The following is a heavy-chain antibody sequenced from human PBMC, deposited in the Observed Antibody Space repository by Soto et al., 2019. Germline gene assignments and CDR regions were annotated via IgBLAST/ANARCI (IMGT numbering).Heavy chain of an antibody. CDR1: GGTFSSYA. D-gene: IGHD2-2*01. J-gene: IGHJ6*02. V-gene: IGHV1-69*01. CDR2: IIPTSDTT. Sequence: QVQLVQSGAEVKKPGSSVKVSCKASGGTFSSYAISWVRQAPGQGLEWLGGIIPTSDTTNYAQKFQGRVTITADESTSTAYMELSSLRAEDTAVYYCARSQGSSTSLEIYYYYYYGMDVWGQGTTVTGSS. CDR3: ARSQGSSTSLEIYYYYYYGMDV.